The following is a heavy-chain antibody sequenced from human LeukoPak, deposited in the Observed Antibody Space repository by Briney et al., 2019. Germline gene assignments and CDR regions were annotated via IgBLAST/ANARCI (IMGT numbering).Heavy chain of an antibody. CDR3: ARDVTVADI. Sequence: SQTLSLTCTVSGGSISSGSYYWSWIRQPAGKGLEWIGRIYTSGSTNYNPSLKSRVTMSVDTSKNQFSLKLSSVTAADTAVYYCARDVTVADIWGQGTPVTVSS. D-gene: IGHD6-19*01. V-gene: IGHV4-61*02. CDR2: IYTSGST. J-gene: IGHJ4*02. CDR1: GGSISSGSYY.